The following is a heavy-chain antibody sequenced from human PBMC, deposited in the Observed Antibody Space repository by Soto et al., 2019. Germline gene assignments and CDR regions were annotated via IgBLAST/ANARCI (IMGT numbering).Heavy chain of an antibody. CDR2: IYNSGST. D-gene: IGHD3-3*01. V-gene: IGHV4-30-2*01. CDR3: ARWYDFWSGDYYFDY. CDR1: GGYISGGYYS. J-gene: IGHJ4*02. Sequence: SETLSLTCAVSGGYISGGYYSWSWIRQPPGKGLEWIGFIYNSGSTYYNSSLKSRVTISVDRSKNHFFLNLTSVTAADTAVYYCARWYDFWSGDYYFDYWGQGTLVTVS.